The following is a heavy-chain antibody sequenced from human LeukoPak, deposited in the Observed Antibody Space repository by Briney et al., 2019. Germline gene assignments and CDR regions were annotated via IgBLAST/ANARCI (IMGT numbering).Heavy chain of an antibody. Sequence: SQTLSLTCAISGDSVSSISAAWNWIRQSPSRGLEWLGRTYYRSKWYSDYAVSVKSRITINPDTSKNQFSLQLNSVTPEDTAIYYCASGGTKDAYNYDYFDYWGQGTLVTVSS. CDR1: GDSVSSISAA. D-gene: IGHD5-24*01. CDR2: TYYRSKWYS. J-gene: IGHJ4*02. CDR3: ASGGTKDAYNYDYFDY. V-gene: IGHV6-1*01.